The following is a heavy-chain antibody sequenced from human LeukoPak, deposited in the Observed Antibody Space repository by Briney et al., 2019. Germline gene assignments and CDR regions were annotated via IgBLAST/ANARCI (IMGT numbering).Heavy chain of an antibody. J-gene: IGHJ4*02. D-gene: IGHD4-17*01. V-gene: IGHV4-38-2*02. Sequence: SETLSLTCTVSGYSISSGYYWGWIRQPPGKGLEWIGSIYHSGSTYYNPSLKSRVTISVETSKNQFSLKLNSVTAADTAVYYCARGSDYGVDYWGQGTQVTVSS. CDR1: GYSISSGYY. CDR3: ARGSDYGVDY. CDR2: IYHSGST.